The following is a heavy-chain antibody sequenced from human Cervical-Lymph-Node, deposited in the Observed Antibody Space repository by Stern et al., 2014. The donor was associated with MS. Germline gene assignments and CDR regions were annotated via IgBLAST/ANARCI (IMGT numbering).Heavy chain of an antibody. CDR3: ARERQQYCNSEGCSYWYFDL. CDR2: IYHSGAS. D-gene: IGHD2/OR15-2a*01. Sequence: VQLQESGPGLVKPSGTLSLTCAVSGGSVSSTNWWSWVRQSPGKGLEWIGNIYHSGASTSRASLRLRFSISLDTSKNHLSLHLTSVTAADTAVYYCARERQQYCNSEGCSYWYFDLWGRGTLVTVSS. V-gene: IGHV4-4*02. CDR1: GGSVSSTNW. J-gene: IGHJ2*01.